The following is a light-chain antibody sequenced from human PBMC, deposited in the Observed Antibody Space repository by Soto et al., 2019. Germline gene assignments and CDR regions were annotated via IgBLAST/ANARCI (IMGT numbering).Light chain of an antibody. V-gene: IGLV8-61*01. CDR1: SGSVSSRYY. CDR3: VLFMGSGLWV. Sequence: QTVVTQEPSFSVSPGGTVTLTCGLSSGSVSSRYYPSWYQQTPGQAPRTLIYNTNSRSSGVPDRFSGSILDNKAALTITGAQSDDESDYYCVLFMGSGLWVFGGGTQLTVL. J-gene: IGLJ3*02. CDR2: NTN.